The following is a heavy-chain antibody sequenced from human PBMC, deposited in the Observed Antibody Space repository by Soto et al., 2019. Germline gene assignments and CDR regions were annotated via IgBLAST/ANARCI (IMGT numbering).Heavy chain of an antibody. D-gene: IGHD2-2*01. CDR3: AREPAALGNDY. CDR2: MNPNSGNT. Sequence: QVQLVQSGAEVKKPGASVKVSCKASGYTFTSYDINWVRQATGQGLEWMGWMNPNSGNTGYAQKFRGRVTMPRKTSISTDYMDLRSLRSEDTAVYYWAREPAALGNDYWGQGTLVTVSS. V-gene: IGHV1-8*01. CDR1: GYTFTSYD. J-gene: IGHJ4*02.